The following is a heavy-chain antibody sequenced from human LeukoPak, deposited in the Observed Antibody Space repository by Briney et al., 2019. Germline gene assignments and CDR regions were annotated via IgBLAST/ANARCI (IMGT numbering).Heavy chain of an antibody. CDR2: IYYSGST. CDR1: GASISSGDYH. CDR3: ARGQQLPLVDY. J-gene: IGHJ4*02. Sequence: PSETLSLTCTVSGASISSGDYHWNWIRQPPGKGLEWIGYIYYSGSTNYNPSLKSRVTISVDTSKNQFSLKLSSVTAADTAVYYCARGQQLPLVDYWGQGTLVTVSS. D-gene: IGHD6-13*01. V-gene: IGHV4-61*08.